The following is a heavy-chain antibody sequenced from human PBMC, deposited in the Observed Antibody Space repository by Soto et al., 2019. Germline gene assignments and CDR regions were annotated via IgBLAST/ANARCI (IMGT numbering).Heavy chain of an antibody. Sequence: GESLKISCKGSGYSFSKYWIGWVRQMPGKDLEWMAIIYPDDSDTRYSPSFQGQVTISADKSISTAYLQWSSLKASDTAMYYCASQEMATKNVDAFDIWGQGTMVTVSS. CDR3: ASQEMATKNVDAFDI. J-gene: IGHJ3*02. V-gene: IGHV5-51*01. D-gene: IGHD5-12*01. CDR2: IYPDDSDT. CDR1: GYSFSKYW.